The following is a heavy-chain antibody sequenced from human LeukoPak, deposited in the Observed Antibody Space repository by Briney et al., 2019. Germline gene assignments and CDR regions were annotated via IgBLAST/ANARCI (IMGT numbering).Heavy chain of an antibody. D-gene: IGHD1-26*01. V-gene: IGHV5-51*01. CDR2: IYPGDSDT. CDR1: GYRFTTYW. Sequence: GASLKISCKGSGYRFTTYWIGWVRPMPGKGLEWMGIIYPGDSDTRYSPSFQGQVTISADKSISTAYLQWSSLKASDTAMYYCARRLVGTKYFDYWGQGTLVTVSS. CDR3: ARRLVGTKYFDY. J-gene: IGHJ4*02.